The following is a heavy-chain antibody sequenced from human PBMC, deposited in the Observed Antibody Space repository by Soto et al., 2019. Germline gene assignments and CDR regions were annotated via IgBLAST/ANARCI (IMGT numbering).Heavy chain of an antibody. CDR3: ARSPGIAVADY. V-gene: IGHV4-39*01. Sequence: PSETLSLTCTVSGDSITSNSYFWAWIRQPPGKGQEWIGSIYYSGTTYYNPSLKSRVTISVDRSKNQFSLKLSSVTATKTAVYYCARSPGIAVADYWGQGTLVTVSS. D-gene: IGHD6-19*01. CDR1: GDSITSNSYF. J-gene: IGHJ4*02. CDR2: IYYSGTT.